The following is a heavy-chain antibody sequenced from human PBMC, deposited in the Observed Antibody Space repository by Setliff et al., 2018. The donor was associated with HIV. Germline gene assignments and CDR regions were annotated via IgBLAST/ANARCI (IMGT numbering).Heavy chain of an antibody. Sequence: WASVKVSCKTSGYTFTGYHMHWVRQAPGQGLEWMGWINPNSGGTIYAQKCQDRVTMTRDTSSSTAYMELSRLRSDDTAVYYCATGRDSSGYYFLADYWGRGTLVTVSS. V-gene: IGHV1-2*02. CDR2: INPNSGGT. D-gene: IGHD3-22*01. CDR3: ATGRDSSGYYFLADY. CDR1: GYTFTGYH. J-gene: IGHJ4*02.